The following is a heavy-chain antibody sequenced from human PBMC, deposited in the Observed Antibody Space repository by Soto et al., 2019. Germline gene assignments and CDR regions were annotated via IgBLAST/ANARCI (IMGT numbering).Heavy chain of an antibody. CDR3: ARDIGGFGELLTPDY. Sequence: GGSLRLSCAASGFTFSSYGMHWVRQAPGKGLEWVAVMWYDGSNKYYADSVKGRFTISRDNSKNTLYLQMNSLRVEDTAVYYCARDIGGFGELLTPDYWGQGTLVTVSS. D-gene: IGHD3-10*01. J-gene: IGHJ4*02. V-gene: IGHV3-33*01. CDR1: GFTFSSYG. CDR2: MWYDGSNK.